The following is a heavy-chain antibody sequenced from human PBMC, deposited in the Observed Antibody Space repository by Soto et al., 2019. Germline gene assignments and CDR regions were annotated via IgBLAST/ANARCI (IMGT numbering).Heavy chain of an antibody. V-gene: IGHV4-61*01. J-gene: IGHJ5*02. CDR1: GGSVNSDNYY. Sequence: SETLSLTCTVSGGSVNSDNYYWSWIRQPPGKGLEWIGYIYYSGRTNYNPSLMSRVTISVDASKNQFSLKLSSVTAADTAVYYCARVDTRWFDPWGQGTLVTVS. CDR2: IYYSGRT. CDR3: ARVDTRWFDP.